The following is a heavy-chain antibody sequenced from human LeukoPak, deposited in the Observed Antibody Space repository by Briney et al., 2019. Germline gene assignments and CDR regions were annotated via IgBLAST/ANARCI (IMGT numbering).Heavy chain of an antibody. CDR2: INGNNGNA. CDR3: ARDLIMYGSESYFDDTFDI. V-gene: IGHV1-18*01. Sequence: GASVTVSCKASGYTFSSYGISWVRQAPGQGLEWMGWINGNNGNANYAQKVQGRVTMTTDTSTSTAYMELRSLRSDDTAVYYCARDLIMYGSESYFDDTFDIWGQGTKVTVSS. CDR1: GYTFSSYG. J-gene: IGHJ3*02. D-gene: IGHD3-10*01.